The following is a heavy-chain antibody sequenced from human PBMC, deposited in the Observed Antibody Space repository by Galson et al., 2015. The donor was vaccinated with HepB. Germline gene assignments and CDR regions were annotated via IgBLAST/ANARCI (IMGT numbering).Heavy chain of an antibody. Sequence: SVKVSCKASGYTFTSYDINWVRQATGQGLEWMGWMNPNSGNTGYAQKFQGRVTMTRNTSISTAYMELSSLRSEDTAVYYCARGSRQLVPYYYYYMDVWGKGTTVTVSS. V-gene: IGHV1-8*01. CDR1: GYTFTSYD. J-gene: IGHJ6*03. CDR3: ARGSRQLVPYYYYYMDV. D-gene: IGHD6-6*01. CDR2: MNPNSGNT.